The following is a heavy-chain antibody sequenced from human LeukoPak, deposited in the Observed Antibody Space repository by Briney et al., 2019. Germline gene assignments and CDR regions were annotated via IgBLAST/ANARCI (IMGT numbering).Heavy chain of an antibody. J-gene: IGHJ2*01. CDR1: GGSISSYY. CDR2: ISYSGST. V-gene: IGHV4-59*01. Sequence: SETLSLTCTVSGGSISSYYWSWIRQPPGKGLEWIGYISYSGSTNYNPSLKSRVTISVDTSKNQISLRLSSVTAADTAVYYCARDPALLSSGWYFDLWGRGTLVTVSS. CDR3: ARDPALLSSGWYFDL. D-gene: IGHD2-15*01.